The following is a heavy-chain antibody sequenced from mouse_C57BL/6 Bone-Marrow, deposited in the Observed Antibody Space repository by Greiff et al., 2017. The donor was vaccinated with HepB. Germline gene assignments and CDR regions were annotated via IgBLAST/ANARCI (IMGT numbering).Heavy chain of an antibody. Sequence: VQLVESGGGLVKPGGSQKLSCAASGFTFGSYAMSWVRQTPEKRLEWVATISDGGSYTYYPDNVKGRFTISRDNAKNNLYLQMSHLKSEDTAMYYCARDPSTIVTPLFDYWGQGTTLTVSS. CDR2: ISDGGSYT. CDR3: ARDPSTIVTPLFDY. J-gene: IGHJ2*01. V-gene: IGHV5-4*01. D-gene: IGHD2-5*01. CDR1: GFTFGSYA.